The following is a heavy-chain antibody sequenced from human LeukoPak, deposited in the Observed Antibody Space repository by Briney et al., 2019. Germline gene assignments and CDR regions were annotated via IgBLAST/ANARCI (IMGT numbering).Heavy chain of an antibody. CDR2: INPGDSDT. J-gene: IGHJ5*01. V-gene: IGHV5-51*01. D-gene: IGHD2-21*02. CDR1: GYSFTSYW. CDR3: ARAAYCGANCYSVGWFDS. Sequence: PGESLKISCKGSGYSFTSYWIGWVRQMPGKGLEWMGIINPGDSDTRYSPSSQGQVTISADKSINTAYLQWSSLKASDTAMYYCARAAYCGANCYSVGWFDSWGQGTLDTVSS.